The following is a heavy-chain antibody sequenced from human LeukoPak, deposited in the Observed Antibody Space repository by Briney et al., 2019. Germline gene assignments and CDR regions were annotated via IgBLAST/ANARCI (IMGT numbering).Heavy chain of an antibody. D-gene: IGHD4-23*01. CDR1: GVTFSSYW. CDR3: AKDPGGYGGSSSPRGGDY. Sequence: GGSLRLSCAASGVTFSSYWMSWVRQAPGKGLEWVANIKEDGSDKYYVDSVKGRFTISRDNSKNTLYLQMNSLRAEGTAVYYCAKDPGGYGGSSSPRGGDYWGQGTLVTVSS. J-gene: IGHJ4*02. CDR2: IKEDGSDK. V-gene: IGHV3-7*03.